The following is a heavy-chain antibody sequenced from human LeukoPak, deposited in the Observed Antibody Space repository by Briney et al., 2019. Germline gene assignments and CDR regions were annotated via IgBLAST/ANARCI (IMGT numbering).Heavy chain of an antibody. CDR2: ISAYNGNT. V-gene: IGHV1-18*01. J-gene: IGHJ4*02. Sequence: GASVKVSCKASGYTFTSYGISWVRQAPGQGLEWMGWISAYNGNTNYAQKLQGRVTMTTDTSTSTAYMELRSLRSDDTAVYYCARDWWGFDSSGWYVFTYWTSLPGYWGQGTLVTVSS. CDR1: GYTFTSYG. CDR3: ARDWWGFDSSGWYVFTYWTSLPGY. D-gene: IGHD6-19*01.